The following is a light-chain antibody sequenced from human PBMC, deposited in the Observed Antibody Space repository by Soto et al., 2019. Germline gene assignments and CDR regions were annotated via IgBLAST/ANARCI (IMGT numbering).Light chain of an antibody. CDR2: DAS. V-gene: IGKV3-15*01. J-gene: IGKJ1*01. Sequence: EIVMTQSPATLSVSPGERATLSCRASQSVSINLAWYQQKPGQAPRLLIYDASTRATGIPARCSGSGSGTEVSLTISSLQSEDFAAYYCQQYHYWWTFGQGTKVEIK. CDR1: QSVSIN. CDR3: QQYHYWWT.